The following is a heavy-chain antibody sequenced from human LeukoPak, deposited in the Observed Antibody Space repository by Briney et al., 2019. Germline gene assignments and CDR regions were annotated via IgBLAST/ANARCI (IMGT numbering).Heavy chain of an antibody. D-gene: IGHD3-16*01. Sequence: PGGSLRLSCAASGFTFSSYWMHWVRQGPGKGPVWVSRINSDGSSTSYADSVKGRFTISRDNAKNTLYLQMNSLRAEDTAVYYCAKSPRGSYYYYYYYMDVWGKGTTVTVSS. CDR3: AKSPRGSYYYYYYYMDV. V-gene: IGHV3-74*01. CDR2: INSDGSST. J-gene: IGHJ6*03. CDR1: GFTFSSYW.